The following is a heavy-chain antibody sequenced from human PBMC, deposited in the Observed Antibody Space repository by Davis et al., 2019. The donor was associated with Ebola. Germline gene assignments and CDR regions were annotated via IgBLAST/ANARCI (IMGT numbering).Heavy chain of an antibody. CDR2: IIPILGIA. D-gene: IGHD2-15*01. V-gene: IGHV1-69*04. CDR3: ARDDCSGGSCYRY. J-gene: IGHJ4*02. Sequence: SVKVSCKASGGTFSSYTISWVRQAPGQGLEWMGRIIPILGIANYAQKFQGRVTIAADKSTSTAYMELSSLRSEDTAVYYCARDDCSGGSCYRYWGQGTLVTVSS. CDR1: GGTFSSYT.